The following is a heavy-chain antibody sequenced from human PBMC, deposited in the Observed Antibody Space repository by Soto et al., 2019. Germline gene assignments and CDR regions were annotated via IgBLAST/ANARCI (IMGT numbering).Heavy chain of an antibody. D-gene: IGHD1-1*01. J-gene: IGHJ5*02. Sequence: SETLSLTCTVSGGSITNNYWSWIRQSPGKGLEWIGCSYYSGSTSYNPSLRSRVTISIDTSKTQFSLRLRSVTAADTAVYYCARRQNWNNLFDTWGQGTLVNVSS. CDR1: GGSITNNY. CDR2: SYYSGST. CDR3: ARRQNWNNLFDT. V-gene: IGHV4-59*08.